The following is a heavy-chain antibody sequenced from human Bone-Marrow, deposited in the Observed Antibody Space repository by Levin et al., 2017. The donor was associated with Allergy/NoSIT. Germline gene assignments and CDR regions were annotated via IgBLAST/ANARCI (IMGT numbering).Heavy chain of an antibody. CDR3: ARGKAVLRYFDWLLPAFDY. CDR2: ISAYNGNT. V-gene: IGHV1-18*01. CDR1: GYTFTSYG. J-gene: IGHJ4*02. Sequence: ASVKVSCKASGYTFTSYGISWVRQAPGQGLEWMGWISAYNGNTNYAQKLQGRVTMTTDTSTSTAYMELRSLRSDDTAVYYCARGKAVLRYFDWLLPAFDYWGQGTLVTVSS. D-gene: IGHD3-9*01.